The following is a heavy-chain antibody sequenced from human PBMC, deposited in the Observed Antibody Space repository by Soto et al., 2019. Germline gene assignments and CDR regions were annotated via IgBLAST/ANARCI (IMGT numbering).Heavy chain of an antibody. J-gene: IGHJ4*02. D-gene: IGHD3-9*01. CDR1: GGSIRSGDYY. V-gene: IGHV4-30-4*01. CDR2: IYYSGST. CDR3: ARGGRYSDY. Sequence: SETLSLTCTVSGGSIRSGDYYWSWIRQPPGKGLEWIGYIYYSGSTYHNPSLKSRVTISVDTSKNQLSLKLSSVTAADTAVYYCARGGRYSDYWGQGTLVTVSS.